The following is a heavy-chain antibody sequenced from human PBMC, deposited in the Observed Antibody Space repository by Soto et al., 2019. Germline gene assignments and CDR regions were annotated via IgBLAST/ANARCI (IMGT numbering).Heavy chain of an antibody. CDR2: IYYSGST. CDR3: ARDNGYDSSGYYLGFFDY. Sequence: TSETLCLTCTVSGGSIGGGDYCWSWIRQPPGKGLEWIGYIYYSGSTYYNPSLKSRVTISVDTSKNQFSLKLSSVTAADTAVYYCARDNGYDSSGYYLGFFDYWGQGTLVTVSS. D-gene: IGHD3-22*01. J-gene: IGHJ4*02. CDR1: GGSIGGGDYC. V-gene: IGHV4-30-4*01.